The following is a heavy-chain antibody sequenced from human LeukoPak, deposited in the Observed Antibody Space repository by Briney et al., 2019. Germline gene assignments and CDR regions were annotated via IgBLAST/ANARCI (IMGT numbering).Heavy chain of an antibody. V-gene: IGHV3-9*01. CDR1: GFTFDDYA. D-gene: IGHD5-12*01. Sequence: GGSLRLSCAVSGFTFDDYAMHGVRQVPGKGLEWVSGINWNSDSIGYADSVKGRFTTSRDNAKNSLYLQMNSLRAEDTAFCYCALNGGGDSGYGNFDYWGQGTLVTVSS. CDR2: INWNSDSI. CDR3: ALNGGGDSGYGNFDY. J-gene: IGHJ4*02.